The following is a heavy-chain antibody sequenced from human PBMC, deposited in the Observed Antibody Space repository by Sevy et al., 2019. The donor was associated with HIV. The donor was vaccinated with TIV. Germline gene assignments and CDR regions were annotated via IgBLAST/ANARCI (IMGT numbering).Heavy chain of an antibody. CDR3: ARETRYYDYFWGIDAFDI. J-gene: IGHJ3*02. V-gene: IGHV4-31*03. Sequence: SETLSLTCTVSGGSISSGGYYWSWIRQHPGKGLEWIGYIYYSGSTYYNPSLQSRVTISVDTCKNQFFLKLSSVTAAETAVYYCARETRYYDYFWGIDAFDIWGQGTMVTVSS. CDR1: GGSISSGGYY. D-gene: IGHD3-16*01. CDR2: IYYSGST.